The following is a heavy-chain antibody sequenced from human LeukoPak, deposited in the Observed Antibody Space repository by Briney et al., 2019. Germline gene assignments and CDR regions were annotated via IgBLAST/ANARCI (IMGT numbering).Heavy chain of an antibody. CDR3: ARGEWLRSDDY. CDR1: GGSFSGYY. V-gene: IGHV4-34*01. J-gene: IGHJ4*02. CDR2: INHSGST. D-gene: IGHD5-12*01. Sequence: SETLSLTCAVYGGSFSGYYWSWIRQPPGKGLEWIGEINHSGSTNYNPSLKSRVTISVDTSKNQFSLKLSSVTAADTAVYYCARGEWLRSDDYWGQGTLVTVSP.